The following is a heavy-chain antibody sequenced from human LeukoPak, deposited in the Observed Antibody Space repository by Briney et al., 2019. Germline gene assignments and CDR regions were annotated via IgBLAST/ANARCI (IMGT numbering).Heavy chain of an antibody. V-gene: IGHV7-4-1*02. J-gene: IGHJ6*03. Sequence: ASVKVSCKASGYTFTSYAMNWVRQAPGQGLEWMGWINTNTGNPTYAQGFTGRFVFSLDTSVSTAYLQISSLKAEDTAVYYCARVLSTTHYYYYYYMDVWGKGTKVTV. CDR3: ARVLSTTHYYYYYYMDV. D-gene: IGHD5/OR15-5a*01. CDR2: INTNTGNP. CDR1: GYTFTSYA.